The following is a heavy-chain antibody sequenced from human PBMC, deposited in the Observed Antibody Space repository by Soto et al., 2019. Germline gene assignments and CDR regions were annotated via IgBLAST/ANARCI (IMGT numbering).Heavy chain of an antibody. J-gene: IGHJ6*02. V-gene: IGHV3-30-3*01. Sequence: PWWSLRLSCSASGFTCSHYAIHWFRQAPGKGLEWVAVTSYDGSNKYYTDSVEGRFTISRDNSKNTVFLQMNSLRPEDTALYYCARAGDVYDFWIGSLARYYYGMDVWGRGTTVTVSS. CDR3: ARAGDVYDFWIGSLARYYYGMDV. D-gene: IGHD3-3*01. CDR1: GFTCSHYA. CDR2: TSYDGSNK.